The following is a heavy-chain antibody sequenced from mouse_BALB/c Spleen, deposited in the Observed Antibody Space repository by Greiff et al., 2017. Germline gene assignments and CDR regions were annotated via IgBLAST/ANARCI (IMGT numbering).Heavy chain of an antibody. Sequence: VQLLQPGAELVNPGGSVKLSCKASGYTFTSYEMHWVKQRPGQGLEWIGEISTSNGRTNYNEKFKSKATLTVDKSSSTAYMQLSSLTSEDSAVYYCASSGNAYWGQGTLVTVSA. CDR1: GYTFTSYE. CDR3: ASSGNAY. CDR2: ISTSNGRT. J-gene: IGHJ3*01. V-gene: IGHV1S81*02.